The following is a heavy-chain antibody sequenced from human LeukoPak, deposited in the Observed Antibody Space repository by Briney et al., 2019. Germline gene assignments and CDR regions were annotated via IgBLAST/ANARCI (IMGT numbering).Heavy chain of an antibody. CDR3: AKDLEVTMVRGVIPDAFDI. V-gene: IGHV3-23*01. CDR2: ISGSGGST. Sequence: GGSLRLSCAASGFTFSSYAMSWVRQAPGKGLEWVSAISGSGGSTYYADSVKGRFTISRDNSKNTLYLQMNSLRAEDTAVYYCAKDLEVTMVRGVIPDAFDIWGQGTMVTVSS. J-gene: IGHJ3*02. D-gene: IGHD3-10*01. CDR1: GFTFSSYA.